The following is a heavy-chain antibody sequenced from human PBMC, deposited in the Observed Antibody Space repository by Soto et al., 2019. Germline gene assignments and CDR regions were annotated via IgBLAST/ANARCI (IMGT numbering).Heavy chain of an antibody. V-gene: IGHV3-23*01. CDR1: GFTFSSYA. D-gene: IGHD3-3*01. CDR2: TSGSGGST. CDR3: AKSGLRFLEWSHSGRYYGMDV. Sequence: GGSLRLSCAASGFTFSSYAMSWVRQAPGKGLEWVSATSGSGGSTYYADSVKGRFTISRDNSKNTLYLQMNSLRAEDTAVYYCAKSGLRFLEWSHSGRYYGMDVWGQGTTFTVSS. J-gene: IGHJ6*02.